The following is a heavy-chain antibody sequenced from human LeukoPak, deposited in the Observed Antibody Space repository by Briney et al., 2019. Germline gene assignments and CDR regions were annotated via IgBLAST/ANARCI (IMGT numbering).Heavy chain of an antibody. D-gene: IGHD3-10*01. CDR1: GFTFSNYA. Sequence: GGSLRLSCAASGFTFSNYAMSWVRQAPGKGLDWVSGVSGSGHSTVYADSVKGRFTISRDNSKSMMFLQMNSLGAEDTAVYYCAKDLLHGSGSYSWGVFDYWGQGILVTVSS. CDR2: VSGSGHST. J-gene: IGHJ4*02. CDR3: AKDLLHGSGSYSWGVFDY. V-gene: IGHV3-23*01.